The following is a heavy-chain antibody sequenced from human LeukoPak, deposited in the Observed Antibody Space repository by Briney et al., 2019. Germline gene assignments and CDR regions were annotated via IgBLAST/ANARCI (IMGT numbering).Heavy chain of an antibody. D-gene: IGHD3-9*01. CDR3: ARDYDMGAYYYYGMDV. J-gene: IGHJ6*02. V-gene: IGHV7-4-1*02. CDR2: INTNTGNP. Sequence: VASVKVSCKASGYTFTSYAMNWVRQAPGQGLEWMGWINTNTGNPTYAQGFTGRFVFSLDTSVSTAYLQISSLKAEDTAVYYCARDYDMGAYYYYGMDVWGQGTTVTVSS. CDR1: GYTFTSYA.